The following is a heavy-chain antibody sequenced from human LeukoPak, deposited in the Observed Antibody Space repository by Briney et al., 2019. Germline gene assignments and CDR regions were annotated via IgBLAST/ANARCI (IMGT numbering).Heavy chain of an antibody. CDR1: GGSISSYY. Sequence: SETLSLTCTVSGGSISSYYWNWIRQAPGKGLEWIGYIYYSGSTNYNPSLKSRVTISVDTSKNQFSLKLNSVTAADTAVYYCGRQKGVAGNYYYYMDVWGKGTTVTVSS. V-gene: IGHV4-59*08. CDR2: IYYSGST. CDR3: GRQKGVAGNYYYYMDV. J-gene: IGHJ6*03. D-gene: IGHD6-19*01.